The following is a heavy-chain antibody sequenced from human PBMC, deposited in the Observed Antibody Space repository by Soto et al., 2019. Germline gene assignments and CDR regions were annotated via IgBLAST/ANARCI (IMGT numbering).Heavy chain of an antibody. CDR3: ARGRGAAGGWFDP. Sequence: SETLSLTCTAAGGSISSYYSIWIRQPPRKGLAWIGYSYYSGSHSYKPSLKGRVSISVDTSKSQSSLKLSSVTAADTAVYYCARGRGAAGGWFDPWGQGTLVTVS. V-gene: IGHV4-59*13. J-gene: IGHJ5*02. CDR1: GGSISSYY. D-gene: IGHD6-13*01. CDR2: SYYSGSH.